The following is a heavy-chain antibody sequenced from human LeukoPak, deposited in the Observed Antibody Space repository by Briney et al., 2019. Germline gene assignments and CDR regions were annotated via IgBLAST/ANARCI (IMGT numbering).Heavy chain of an antibody. CDR3: VADFDY. Sequence: PGGSLRLSCAASGFTFSGYGMHWVRQAPGKGLEWVALLWYDGSNEYYTDSVKGRFTISRDNSENTLYLQINSLTAEDTAVYYCVADFDYWGQGTLVTVSS. CDR2: LWYDGSNE. J-gene: IGHJ4*02. V-gene: IGHV3-30*02. CDR1: GFTFSGYG.